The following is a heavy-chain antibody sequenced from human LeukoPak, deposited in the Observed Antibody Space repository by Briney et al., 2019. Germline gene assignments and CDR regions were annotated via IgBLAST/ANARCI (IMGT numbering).Heavy chain of an antibody. CDR3: ARDGFSSAINS. V-gene: IGHV3-23*01. CDR2: ISGSGGST. J-gene: IGHJ4*02. D-gene: IGHD2-21*02. CDR1: GFTFSSYA. Sequence: GGSLRLSCAASGFTFSSYAMSWVRQAPGKGLEWVSAISGSGGSTYYADSVKGRFTISRDNSKNSLYLQMNSLRAEDTAVYYCARDGFSSAINSWGQGTLVTVSS.